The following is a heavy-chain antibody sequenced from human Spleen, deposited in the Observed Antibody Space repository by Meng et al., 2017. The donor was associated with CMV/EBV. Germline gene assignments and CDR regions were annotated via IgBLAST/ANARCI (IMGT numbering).Heavy chain of an antibody. CDR3: ARGGITMVRGAMGYWYFDL. V-gene: IGHV1-69*10. CDR2: IIPILGIA. J-gene: IGHJ2*01. D-gene: IGHD3-10*01. CDR1: GGTFSSYA. Sequence: SVKVSCKASGGTFSSYAISWVRQAPGQGLEWMGGIIPILGIANYAQKFQGRVTITADKSTSTAYMELSSLRSEDTAVYYCARGGITMVRGAMGYWYFDLWGRGTLVTVSS.